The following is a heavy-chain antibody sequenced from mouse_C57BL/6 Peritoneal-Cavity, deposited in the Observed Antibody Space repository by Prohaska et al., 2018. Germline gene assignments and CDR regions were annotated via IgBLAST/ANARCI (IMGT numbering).Heavy chain of an antibody. D-gene: IGHD4-1*01. J-gene: IGHJ4*01. Sequence: EVKLLQSGGGLVQPGGSLKLSCAASGIDFSRYWMSWVRRAPGKGLEWIGEINPDSSTINYAPSLKDKFIIARDNAKNTLYLQMSKVRSDDTDLYDCARQLGEDARDYWGQRTTVTVSS. CDR2: INPDSSTI. V-gene: IGHV4-1*01. CDR3: ARQLGEDARDY. CDR1: GIDFSRYW.